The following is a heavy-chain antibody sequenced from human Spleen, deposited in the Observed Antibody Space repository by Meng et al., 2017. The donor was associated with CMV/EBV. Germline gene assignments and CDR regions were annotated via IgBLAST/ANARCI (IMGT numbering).Heavy chain of an antibody. V-gene: IGHV1-2*02. J-gene: IGHJ4*02. CDR3: ARVGYSSGWYVEY. CDR2: ISPNTGVT. CDR1: GYTFAGYF. D-gene: IGHD6-19*01. Sequence: SVKVSCKASGYTFAGYFMHWVRQAPGQGLEWMGWISPNTGVTKFAQKFQGRVTLTRDTSISTAYMELSSLRSEDAAVYYCARVGYSSGWYVEYWGQGTLVTVSS.